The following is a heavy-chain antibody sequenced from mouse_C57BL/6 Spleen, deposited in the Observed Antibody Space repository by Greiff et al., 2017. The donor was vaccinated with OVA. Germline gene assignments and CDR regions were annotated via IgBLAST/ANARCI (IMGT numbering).Heavy chain of an antibody. Sequence: EVKLVESEGGLVQPGSSMKLSCTASGFTFSDYYMAWVRQVPEKGLEWVANINYDGSSTYYLDSLKSRFIISRDNAKNILYLQMSSLKSEDTATYYCARDNGYYHYFDYWGQGTTLTVSS. J-gene: IGHJ2*01. CDR1: GFTFSDYY. D-gene: IGHD2-3*01. CDR2: INYDGSST. V-gene: IGHV5-16*01. CDR3: ARDNGYYHYFDY.